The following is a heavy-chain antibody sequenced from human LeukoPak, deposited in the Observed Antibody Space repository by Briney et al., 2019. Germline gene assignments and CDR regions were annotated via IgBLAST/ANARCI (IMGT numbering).Heavy chain of an antibody. CDR2: IRSKANSYAT. Sequence: GGSLKLSCAASGFTFSGSAMHWVRQASGKGLEWVGRIRSKANSYATAYAASVKGRFTISRDDSKNTAYLQMNSLRAEDTAVYYCAKDIYPLDYDSSGGAFDIWGQGTMVTVSS. CDR3: AKDIYPLDYDSSGGAFDI. CDR1: GFTFSGSA. J-gene: IGHJ3*02. V-gene: IGHV3-73*01. D-gene: IGHD3-22*01.